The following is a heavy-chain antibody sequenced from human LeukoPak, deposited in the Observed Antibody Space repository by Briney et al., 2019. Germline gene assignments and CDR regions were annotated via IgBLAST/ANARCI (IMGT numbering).Heavy chain of an antibody. J-gene: IGHJ4*02. Sequence: GGSLRLSCAASGFTFSSYAMSWVREAPGKGLEWISVISGSGGSTYYADSVKGRFTISRDNSKNTLYLQMNGLRAEDTAVYYCAKDLGVFDYWGQGTLVTVSS. CDR3: AKDLGVFDY. CDR1: GFTFSSYA. V-gene: IGHV3-23*01. CDR2: ISGSGGST.